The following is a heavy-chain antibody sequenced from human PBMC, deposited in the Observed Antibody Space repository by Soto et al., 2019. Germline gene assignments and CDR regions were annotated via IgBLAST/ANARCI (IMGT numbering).Heavy chain of an antibody. D-gene: IGHD3-3*01. CDR2: INSDGSST. J-gene: IGHJ4*02. Sequence: TGGSLRLSCAASGFTFSSYWMHWVRQAPGKGLVWVSRINSDGSSTSYANSANGRFTISRDNTKNTLHLRMNSLRAADTTLFYSASEISYWGQVTQVTVS. CDR3: ASEISY. V-gene: IGHV3-74*01. CDR1: GFTFSSYW.